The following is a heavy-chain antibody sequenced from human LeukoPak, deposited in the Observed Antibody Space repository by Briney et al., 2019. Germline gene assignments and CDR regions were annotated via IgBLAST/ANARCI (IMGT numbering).Heavy chain of an antibody. CDR2: IIPIFGTA. V-gene: IGHV1-69*01. CDR3: ARGPTFYGSGSFLVY. D-gene: IGHD3-10*01. CDR1: GGTFSSYA. J-gene: IGHJ4*02. Sequence: SVKVSCKVSGGTFSSYAISWVRQAPGQGLEWMGGIIPIFGTANYAQKFQGRVTITADESTSTAYMGLSSLRSEDTSVYYCARGPTFYGSGSFLVYWGQGTLVTVSS.